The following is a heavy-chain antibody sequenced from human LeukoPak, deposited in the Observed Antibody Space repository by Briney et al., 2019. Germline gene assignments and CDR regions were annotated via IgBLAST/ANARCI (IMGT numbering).Heavy chain of an antibody. J-gene: IGHJ4*02. CDR3: AKDDYSGYFDY. CDR1: GGSISSSS. CDR2: ISYDGSNK. V-gene: IGHV3-30*18. Sequence: LSLTCTVSGGSISSSSYYWGWIRQAPGKGLEWVAVISYDGSNKYYADSVKGRFTISRDNSKNTLYLQMNSLRAEDTAVYYCAKDDYSGYFDYWGQGTLVTVSS. D-gene: IGHD4-11*01.